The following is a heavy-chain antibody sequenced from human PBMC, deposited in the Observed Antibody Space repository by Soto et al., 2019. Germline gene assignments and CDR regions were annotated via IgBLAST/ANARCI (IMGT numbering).Heavy chain of an antibody. Sequence: ASVKVSCKASGYTFTSYGISWVRQAPGQGLEWMGWVSAYNGNTNYAQKLQGRVTMTTDTSTSTAYMELRSLRSDDTAVYYCARVHLTPMLGVLYNGFDPWGQGTLVT. J-gene: IGHJ5*02. V-gene: IGHV1-18*01. CDR3: ARVHLTPMLGVLYNGFDP. CDR1: GYTFTSYG. CDR2: VSAYNGNT. D-gene: IGHD2-8*01.